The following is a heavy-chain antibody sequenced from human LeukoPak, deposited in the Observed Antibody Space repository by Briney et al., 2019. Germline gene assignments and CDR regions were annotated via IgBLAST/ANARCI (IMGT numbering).Heavy chain of an antibody. J-gene: IGHJ3*02. D-gene: IGHD3-10*01. CDR2: ISSSSSTI. CDR1: GFTFSSYS. CDR3: ASFPPYMVRTDAFDI. Sequence: PGGSLRLSCAASGFTFSSYSMNWVRQAPGKGLEWVSYISSSSSTIYYADSVKGRFTISRDNAKNSLYVQMNRLRAEDTAVYYCASFPPYMVRTDAFDIWGQGTMVTVSS. V-gene: IGHV3-48*01.